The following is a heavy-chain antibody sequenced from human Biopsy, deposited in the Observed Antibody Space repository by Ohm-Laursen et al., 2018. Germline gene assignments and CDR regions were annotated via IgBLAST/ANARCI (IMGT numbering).Heavy chain of an antibody. CDR1: GGSIRSDY. Sequence: TLSLTCTVSGGSIRSDYWSWIRQTPGKGLEWIGNIYYSGSTNYNPSLKSRVTISVDTSKNQFSLRLNSVTAADTAVYYWARATNSTGWPYYYFYGMDVWGQGTTVTVPS. D-gene: IGHD2/OR15-2a*01. CDR3: ARATNSTGWPYYYFYGMDV. CDR2: IYYSGST. V-gene: IGHV4-59*01. J-gene: IGHJ6*02.